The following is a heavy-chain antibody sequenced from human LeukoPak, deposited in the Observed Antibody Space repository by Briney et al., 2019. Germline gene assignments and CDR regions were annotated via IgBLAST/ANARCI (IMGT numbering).Heavy chain of an antibody. D-gene: IGHD5-12*01. CDR3: ARDGGSWATIVYYMDV. CDR2: ISYDGSNK. J-gene: IGHJ6*03. V-gene: IGHV3-30*01. Sequence: GGSLRLSCAASGFTFNSYAMHWVRQAPGKGLEWVAVISYDGSNKYYADSVKGRFTISRDNSKNTLYLQMNSLRAEDTAVYYCARDGGSWATIVYYMDVWGKGTTVTVSS. CDR1: GFTFNSYA.